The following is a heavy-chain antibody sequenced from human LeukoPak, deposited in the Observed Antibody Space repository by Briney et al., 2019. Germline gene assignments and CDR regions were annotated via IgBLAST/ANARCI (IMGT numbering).Heavy chain of an antibody. CDR1: GFTFSSYE. J-gene: IGHJ4*02. Sequence: GGSLRLSRAASGFTFSSYEMNWVRQAPGKGLEWGSYISSSGSTIYYADSVKGRFTISRDNAKNSLYLQMNSLRAEDTAVYYCARDAFDSSGYSPGVWGQGTLVTVSS. CDR2: ISSSGSTI. V-gene: IGHV3-48*03. CDR3: ARDAFDSSGYSPGV. D-gene: IGHD3-22*01.